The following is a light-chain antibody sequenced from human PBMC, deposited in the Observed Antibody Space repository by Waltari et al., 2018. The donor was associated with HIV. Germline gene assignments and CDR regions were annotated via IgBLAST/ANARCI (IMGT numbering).Light chain of an antibody. V-gene: IGKV3-20*01. J-gene: IGKJ2*01. Sequence: EIVLTQSPGTLSLSPGARATLSCRASQRVSSSYLAWYQQKPGQAPRLLIYGASSRATGIPDRFSGSGSGTDFTLTISRLEPEDFAVYYCQQYGSSPPYTFGQGTKLEIK. CDR3: QQYGSSPPYT. CDR2: GAS. CDR1: QRVSSSY.